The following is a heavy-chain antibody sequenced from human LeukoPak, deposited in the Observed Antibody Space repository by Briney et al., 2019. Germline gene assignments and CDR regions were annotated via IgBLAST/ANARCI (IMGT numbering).Heavy chain of an antibody. CDR1: GFTFSSYG. J-gene: IGHJ6*02. V-gene: IGHV3-33*01. CDR3: ARDGSIAVAGTAGMDV. D-gene: IGHD6-19*01. Sequence: GGSLRLSCAASGFTFSSYGRHWVRQAPGKGLEWVAVIWYDGSNKYYADSVKGRFTISRDNSKNTLYLQMNSLRAEDTAVYYCARDGSIAVAGTAGMDVWGQGTTVSVSS. CDR2: IWYDGSNK.